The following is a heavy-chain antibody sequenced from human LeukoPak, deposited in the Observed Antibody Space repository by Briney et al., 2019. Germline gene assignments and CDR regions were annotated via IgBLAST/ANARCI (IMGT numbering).Heavy chain of an antibody. Sequence: SGTLSLTCAVSGGSISSSNWWSWVRQPPGKGLEWIGEIYHSGSTNYNPSLKSRVTISVDKSKNQFSLKLSSVTAADTAVYYCARDIVVVPAARSPFWYYYYYMDVWGKGTTVTISS. D-gene: IGHD2-2*01. CDR2: IYHSGST. J-gene: IGHJ6*03. CDR3: ARDIVVVPAARSPFWYYYYYMDV. CDR1: GGSISSSNW. V-gene: IGHV4-4*02.